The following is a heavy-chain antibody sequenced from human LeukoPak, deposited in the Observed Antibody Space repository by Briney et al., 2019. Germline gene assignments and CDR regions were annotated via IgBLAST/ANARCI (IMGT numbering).Heavy chain of an antibody. J-gene: IGHJ4*02. CDR2: FYTSEST. CDR1: GGSISSYY. Sequence: EXLSLTCTVSGGSISSYYWSWIRQPAGKGLEWIGRFYTSESTNYNPSLKSRVTMSVDTSKNQFSLKLSSVTAADTAVYYCARTRDGYNSDYWGQGTLVTVSS. V-gene: IGHV4-4*07. D-gene: IGHD5-24*01. CDR3: ARTRDGYNSDY.